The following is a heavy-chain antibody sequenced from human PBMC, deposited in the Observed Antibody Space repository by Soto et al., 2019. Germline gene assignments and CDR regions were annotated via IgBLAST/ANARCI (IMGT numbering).Heavy chain of an antibody. CDR3: AKDRGGVLAPSYCEH. CDR1: FFTFTAYA. V-gene: IGHV3-23*01. Sequence: GGALRVSCSASFFTFTAYARTWLRAPPVKGLDWVSSISGSGGSTYYTDSVKGRFTISRDNSKNTLCLQMHSLRAEDTAVEEGAKDRGGVLAPSYCEHWGPGTRVNVPA. J-gene: IGHJ4*02. CDR2: ISGSGGST. D-gene: IGHD2-8*01.